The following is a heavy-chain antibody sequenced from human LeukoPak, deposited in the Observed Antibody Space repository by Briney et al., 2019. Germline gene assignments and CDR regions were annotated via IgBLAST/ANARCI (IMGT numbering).Heavy chain of an antibody. V-gene: IGHV1-69*13. D-gene: IGHD4-17*01. Sequence: SVKVSCKASGGTFSSYAISWVRQAPGQGLEWMGGIIPIFGTANYAQKFLGRVTITADESTSTAYMELSSLRSEDTAVYYCARDFVTTVIHYGMDVWGQGTTVTVSS. J-gene: IGHJ6*02. CDR3: ARDFVTTVIHYGMDV. CDR1: GGTFSSYA. CDR2: IIPIFGTA.